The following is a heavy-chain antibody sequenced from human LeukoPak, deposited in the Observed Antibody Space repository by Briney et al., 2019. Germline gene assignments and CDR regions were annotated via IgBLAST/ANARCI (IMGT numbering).Heavy chain of an antibody. D-gene: IGHD1-26*01. V-gene: IGHV1-3*01. J-gene: IGHJ4*02. CDR1: GYTFTSYA. CDR3: ARDLSVGAKPIDY. Sequence: GASVKVSCKASGYTFTSYAMHWVRQAPGQSLEWMGWINAGNGNTKYSQKFQGRVTITRDTSASTAYMELSSLRSEDTAVYYCARDLSVGAKPIDYWGQGTLVTVSS. CDR2: INAGNGNT.